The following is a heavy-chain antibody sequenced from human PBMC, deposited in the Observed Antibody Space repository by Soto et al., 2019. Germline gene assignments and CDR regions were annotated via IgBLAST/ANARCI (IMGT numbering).Heavy chain of an antibody. CDR1: GFPFSSYW. CDR2: INSDGSST. J-gene: IGHJ6*03. V-gene: IGHV3-74*01. Sequence: PGGSLILSCAASGFPFSSYWMHWVRQAPGKGLVWVSRINSDGSSTSYADSVKGRFTISRDNAKNTLYLQMNSLRAEDTAVYYCARDHGGYDILTGYSVYGHMDVWGKGTTVTVSS. D-gene: IGHD3-9*01. CDR3: ARDHGGYDILTGYSVYGHMDV.